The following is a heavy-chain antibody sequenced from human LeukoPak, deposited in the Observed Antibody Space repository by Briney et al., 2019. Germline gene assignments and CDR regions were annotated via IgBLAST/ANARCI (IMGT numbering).Heavy chain of an antibody. Sequence: GSLRLSCAASGFTFSSYAMHWVRQAPGKGLEYVSAISSNGGSTYYANSVKGRFTISRDNSKNTLYLQMGSLRAEDMAVYYCARGLGLNYWGQGTLVTVSS. CDR3: ARGLGLNY. J-gene: IGHJ4*02. CDR2: ISSNGGST. V-gene: IGHV3-64*01. D-gene: IGHD3-16*01. CDR1: GFTFSSYA.